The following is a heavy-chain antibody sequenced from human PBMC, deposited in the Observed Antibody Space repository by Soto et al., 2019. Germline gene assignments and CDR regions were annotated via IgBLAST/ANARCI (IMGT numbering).Heavy chain of an antibody. V-gene: IGHV3-30-3*01. Sequence: QVQLVESGGGVVQPGRSLRLSCAASGFTFSSYAMHWVRQAPGKGLEWVAVISYDGSNKYYADSVKGRFTISRDNSTNTLYLQMNSLRAEDTAVYYCARAGRVVVMYWYFDLWGRGTLVTVSS. J-gene: IGHJ2*01. CDR1: GFTFSSYA. D-gene: IGHD3-22*01. CDR3: ARAGRVVVMYWYFDL. CDR2: ISYDGSNK.